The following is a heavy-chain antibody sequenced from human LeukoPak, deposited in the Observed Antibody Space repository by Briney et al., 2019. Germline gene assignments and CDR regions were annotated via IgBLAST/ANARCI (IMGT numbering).Heavy chain of an antibody. CDR2: IDTAGDT. V-gene: IGHV3-13*01. Sequence: GGSLRLSCAASGFTFSPYDMHWARQPTGKGLEWLSTIDTAGDTYYSGSVKGRFTISRENAKNSFNLQMNSLRAGDAAVYCAKAPVTTCSGAYCYPFDYWSQGTLVTVSS. D-gene: IGHD2-15*01. CDR1: GFTFSPYD. J-gene: IGHJ4*02. CDR3: KAPVTTCSGAYCYPFDY.